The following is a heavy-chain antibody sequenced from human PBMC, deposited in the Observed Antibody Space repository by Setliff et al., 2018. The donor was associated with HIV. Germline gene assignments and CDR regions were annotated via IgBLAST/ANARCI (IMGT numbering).Heavy chain of an antibody. CDR2: INHGGST. Sequence: PSETLSLTCAVYGGSFSGYYWSWIRQPPGKGLEWIGEINHGGSTNYNPSLKSRVTISVDTSKNQFSLKLSSVTAADTAVYYCARVDGYDFWSGYYTPHAFDIWGQGTMVTVSS. CDR3: ARVDGYDFWSGYYTPHAFDI. D-gene: IGHD3-3*01. V-gene: IGHV4-34*01. J-gene: IGHJ3*02. CDR1: GGSFSGYY.